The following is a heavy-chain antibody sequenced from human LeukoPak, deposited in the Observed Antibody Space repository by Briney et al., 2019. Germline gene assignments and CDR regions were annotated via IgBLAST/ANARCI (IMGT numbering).Heavy chain of an antibody. J-gene: IGHJ3*02. CDR3: ARAGVWDYNDSSGYHNGAFDI. V-gene: IGHV1-2*02. D-gene: IGHD3-22*01. Sequence: ASVKVSCKASGYTFTDYYMHWVRQAPGQGLEWMGWINPDSGGTNYAQRFQGRVTMTRDTSTSTAYMELSRLRSDDTAFYYCARAGVWDYNDSSGYHNGAFDIWGQGTMVTVSS. CDR1: GYTFTDYY. CDR2: INPDSGGT.